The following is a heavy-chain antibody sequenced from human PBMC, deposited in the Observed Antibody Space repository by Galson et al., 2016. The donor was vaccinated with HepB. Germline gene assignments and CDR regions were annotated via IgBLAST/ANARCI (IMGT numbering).Heavy chain of an antibody. V-gene: IGHV3-30*18. Sequence: SLRLSCAASGLSFSAYGMHWVRQTPGKGLEWVAVISYDGNNKYYADSVKGRFIISRDNAQSTLFLQMNSLRTDDTAVYYCAKGCTNYDLLSGNCPFDFWGQGTLVTVSS. CDR2: ISYDGNNK. J-gene: IGHJ4*02. D-gene: IGHD3-3*01. CDR3: AKGCTNYDLLSGNCPFDF. CDR1: GLSFSAYG.